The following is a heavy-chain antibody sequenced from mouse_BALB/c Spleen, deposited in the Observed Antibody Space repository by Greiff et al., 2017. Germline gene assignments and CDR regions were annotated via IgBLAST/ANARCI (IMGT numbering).Heavy chain of an antibody. CDR2: IYPGNSDT. CDR3: TPIYDGYYYAMDY. V-gene: IGHV1-5*01. Sequence: EVQLQQSGTVLARPGASVKMSCKASGYSFTSYWMHWVKQRPGQGLEWIGAIYPGNSDTSYNQKFKGKAKLTAVTSASTAYMELSSLTNEDSAVYYCTPIYDGYYYAMDYWGQGTSVTVSS. CDR1: GYSFTSYW. D-gene: IGHD2-3*01. J-gene: IGHJ4*01.